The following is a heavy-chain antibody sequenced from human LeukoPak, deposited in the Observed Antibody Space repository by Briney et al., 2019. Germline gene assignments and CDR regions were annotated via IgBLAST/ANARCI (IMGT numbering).Heavy chain of an antibody. CDR2: INWSGGST. CDR3: ARAPITSPFYFDC. CDR1: GFAFDEHG. Sequence: PGGSLRLSCTASGFAFDEHGMSWVRQVPGKGLEWVSGINWSGGSTGYSDPVRGRFTISRDNAKNSLYLQMDSLRAEDTASYYCARAPITSPFYFDCWGQGTLVTVSS. J-gene: IGHJ4*02. V-gene: IGHV3-20*04. D-gene: IGHD3-10*01.